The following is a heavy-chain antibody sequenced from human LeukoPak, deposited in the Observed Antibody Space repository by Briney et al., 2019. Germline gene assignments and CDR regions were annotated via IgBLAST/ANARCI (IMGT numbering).Heavy chain of an antibody. Sequence: PGGSLRLSCAASGLTFSNYAVNWVRQTPGKGLEWVSGISASSGSIYYADAVKGRFTISRDNSMNTVYLQMNSLRAEDTAVYYCAKDLWGYFDYWGQGTLVTVSS. J-gene: IGHJ4*02. D-gene: IGHD3-16*01. CDR2: ISASSGSI. CDR1: GLTFSNYA. V-gene: IGHV3-23*01. CDR3: AKDLWGYFDY.